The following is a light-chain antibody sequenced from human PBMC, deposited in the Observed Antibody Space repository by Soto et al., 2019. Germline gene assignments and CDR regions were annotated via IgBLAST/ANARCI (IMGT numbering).Light chain of an antibody. CDR1: QGISSY. CDR3: QQLNSYPLT. V-gene: IGKV1-9*01. CDR2: AAS. J-gene: IGKJ4*01. Sequence: DIQLTQSPSFLSASVGDRVTITCRASQGISSYLAWYQQKPGKAPKLLSYAASTLQSGVTSRFSGSGSGTEFTLTISSLQPEDFATYYFQQLNSYPLTFGGGTKVEIK.